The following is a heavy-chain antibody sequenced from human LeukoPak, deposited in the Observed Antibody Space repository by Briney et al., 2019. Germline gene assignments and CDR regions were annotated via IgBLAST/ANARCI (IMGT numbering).Heavy chain of an antibody. CDR2: IRSKANSYAT. CDR1: GFTFSGSA. J-gene: IGHJ6*03. CDR3: TRPERDTAMARGYYYYYMDV. D-gene: IGHD5-18*01. V-gene: IGHV3-73*01. Sequence: PGGSLRLSCAASGFTFSGSAMHWVRQASGKGLEWAGRIRSKANSYATAYAASVKGRFTISRDDSKNTAYLQMNSLKTEDTAVYYCTRPERDTAMARGYYYYYMDVWGKGTTVTVSS.